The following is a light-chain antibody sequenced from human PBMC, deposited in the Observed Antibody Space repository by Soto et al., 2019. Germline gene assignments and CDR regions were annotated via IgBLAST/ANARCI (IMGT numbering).Light chain of an antibody. CDR2: KAS. Sequence: IQFTQSPSSLSASVGDRVTITCRASQTISGWLAWYQQKPGKAPKLLIYKASTLKSGVPSRFSGSGFGTEFTLTISSLQPDDFATYYCQHYNSYSEAFGQGTKVDIK. CDR1: QTISGW. J-gene: IGKJ1*01. V-gene: IGKV1-5*03. CDR3: QHYNSYSEA.